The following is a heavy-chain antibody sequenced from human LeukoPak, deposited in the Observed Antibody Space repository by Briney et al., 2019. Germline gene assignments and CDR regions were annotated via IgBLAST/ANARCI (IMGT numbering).Heavy chain of an antibody. V-gene: IGHV1-2*06. CDR3: ARTVHVLDK. J-gene: IGHJ4*02. D-gene: IGHD6-6*01. Sequence: ASVKVSCKSSGYTFTCYYMFWVRQAPGQGLEWMGRINPNSGGTDSAQKFQGRVTMTRDTSISTVYLELTRLTSDVSAVYYCARTVHVLDKWGEGPLVTVSS. CDR2: INPNSGGT. CDR1: GYTFTCYY.